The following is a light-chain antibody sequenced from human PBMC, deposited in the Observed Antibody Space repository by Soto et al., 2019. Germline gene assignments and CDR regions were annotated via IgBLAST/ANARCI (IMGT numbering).Light chain of an antibody. Sequence: EIVLTQSPATLSLSPGERAPLSCRASQSVSSYLAWYQQKPGQAPRLLIYGASTRATGIPARFSGSGSGTDFTLTISSLRSEDFAVYYCQQYDNWPPWTFGQGTKVDI. CDR3: QQYDNWPPWT. CDR2: GAS. V-gene: IGKV3-15*01. CDR1: QSVSSY. J-gene: IGKJ1*01.